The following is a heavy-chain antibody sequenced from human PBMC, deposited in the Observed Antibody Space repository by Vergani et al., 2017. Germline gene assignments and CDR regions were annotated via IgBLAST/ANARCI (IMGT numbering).Heavy chain of an antibody. CDR2: ISYDGSNK. CDR3: AKSLRVTFGGSDY. Sequence: QVQLVESGGGVVQPGRSLRLSCAASGFTFSSYAMHWVRQAPGKGLEWVAVISYDGSNKYYADSVKGRFTISRDNSKNTLYLQMNSLRAEDTAVYYCAKSLRVTFGGSDYWGQGTLVTVSS. V-gene: IGHV3-30-3*02. D-gene: IGHD3-16*01. CDR1: GFTFSSYA. J-gene: IGHJ4*02.